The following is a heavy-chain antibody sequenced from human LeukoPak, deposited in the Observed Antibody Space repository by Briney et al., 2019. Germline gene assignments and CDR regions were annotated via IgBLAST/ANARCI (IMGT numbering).Heavy chain of an antibody. CDR2: TYYRSKWYN. V-gene: IGHV6-1*01. Sequence: SQTLSLTCAISGDSVSSNSGAWNWIRQSPSRGLEWLGRTYYRSKWYNEYAVSVKSQISINPDTSKNQFSLQLNSVTPEDTAVYYCARGGTSSGPGFDYWGQGTPVIVSA. CDR1: GDSVSSNSGA. J-gene: IGHJ4*02. CDR3: ARGGTSSGPGFDY. D-gene: IGHD6-19*01.